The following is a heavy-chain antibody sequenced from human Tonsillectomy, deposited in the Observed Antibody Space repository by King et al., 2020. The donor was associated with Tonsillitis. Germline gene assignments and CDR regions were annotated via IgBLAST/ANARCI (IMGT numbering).Heavy chain of an antibody. CDR3: AKDTGSREIAIFGVAQWGYYYYGMDV. D-gene: IGHD3-3*01. CDR1: GFTFSSYA. Sequence: VQLVESGGGLVQPGGSLRISCAASGFTFSSYAMSWVRQAPGKGLEWVSAMSGSGGSTYYAEAVKGRFTISRDTSNNTLYLQMNSLRAEDTAVYYCAKDTGSREIAIFGVAQWGYYYYGMDVWGQGTTVTV. V-gene: IGHV3-23*04. CDR2: MSGSGGST. J-gene: IGHJ6*02.